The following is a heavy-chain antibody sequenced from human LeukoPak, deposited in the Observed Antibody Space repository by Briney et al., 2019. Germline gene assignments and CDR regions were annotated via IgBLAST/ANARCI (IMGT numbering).Heavy chain of an antibody. J-gene: IGHJ4*02. CDR3: ASFRGTYYDFWSGYYFDY. CDR2: IIPIFGTA. V-gene: IGHV1-69*05. Sequence: GASVKVSCKASGGTFSSYAISWVRQAPGQGLEWMGGIIPIFGTANYAQKFQGRVTITTDESTSTAYMELSSLRSEDTAVYYCASFRGTYYDFWSGYYFDYWGQGTLVTVSS. CDR1: GGTFSSYA. D-gene: IGHD3-3*01.